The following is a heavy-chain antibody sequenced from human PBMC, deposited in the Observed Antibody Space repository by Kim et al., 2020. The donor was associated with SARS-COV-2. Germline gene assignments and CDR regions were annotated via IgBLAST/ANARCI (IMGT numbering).Heavy chain of an antibody. V-gene: IGHV3-9*01. J-gene: IGHJ4*02. D-gene: IGHD2-15*01. Sequence: GKGRFTISGDNAKNTLYLQMKSLRAEDTALYYCANDGGVDHNLEAYSVDCWGQGTLVTVSS. CDR3: ANDGGVDHNLEAYSVDC.